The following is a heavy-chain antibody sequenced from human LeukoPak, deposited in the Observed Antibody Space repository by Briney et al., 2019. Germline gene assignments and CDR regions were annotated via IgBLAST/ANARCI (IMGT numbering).Heavy chain of an antibody. Sequence: PGGSLRLSCAASGFTFSSYGMHWVRQAPDKGLEWVAFIRYDGSNKDFADSVKGRFTISRDNSKNTLYLQMNSLRTADTAVYYCAKATHSGYARGPNGDYWGQGTLVIVSS. CDR2: IRYDGSNK. CDR1: GFTFSSYG. D-gene: IGHD5-12*01. V-gene: IGHV3-30*02. J-gene: IGHJ4*02. CDR3: AKATHSGYARGPNGDY.